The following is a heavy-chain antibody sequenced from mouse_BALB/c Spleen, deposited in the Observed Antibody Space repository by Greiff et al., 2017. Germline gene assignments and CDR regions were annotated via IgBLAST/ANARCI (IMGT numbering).Heavy chain of an antibody. CDR1: GFNIKDTY. CDR2: IDPANGNT. Sequence: EVQLQQSGAELVKPGASVKLSCTASGFNIKDTYMHWVKQRPEQGLEWIGRIDPANGNTKYDPKFQGKATLTSDKSSSTAYMELSSLTSEDSAVYYCAREGGNYDYYAMDYWGQGTSVTVSS. J-gene: IGHJ4*01. CDR3: AREGGNYDYYAMDY. D-gene: IGHD2-1*01. V-gene: IGHV14-3*02.